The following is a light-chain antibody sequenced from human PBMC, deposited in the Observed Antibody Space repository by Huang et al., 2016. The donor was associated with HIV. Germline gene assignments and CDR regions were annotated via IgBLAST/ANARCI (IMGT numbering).Light chain of an antibody. J-gene: IGKJ2*01. CDR2: STY. CDR3: QHYRKWPPMYT. CDR1: QNINDN. Sequence: EVVMTQSPGTLSVSPRERATLSCKTSQNINDNLAWYQQKPGQAPRLLIYSTYTRATGVPARFTGGGSGTEFTLTITSLQSEDFGIYYCQHYRKWPPMYTFGQGTKLEI. V-gene: IGKV3-15*01.